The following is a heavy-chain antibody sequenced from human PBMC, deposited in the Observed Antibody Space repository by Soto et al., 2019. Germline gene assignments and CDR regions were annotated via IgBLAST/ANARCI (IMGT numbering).Heavy chain of an antibody. V-gene: IGHV3-30-3*01. J-gene: IGHJ6*02. CDR3: AGSGLRVATYYYYGMDV. CDR2: ISYDGSNK. Sequence: QVQLVESGGGVVQPGRSLRLSCAASGFTFSSYAMHWVRQAPGKGLEWVAVISYDGSNKYYADSVKGRFTISRDNSKNTLYLQMISLRAEDKAVYYCAGSGLRVATYYYYGMDVWGQGTTVTVSS. D-gene: IGHD5-12*01. CDR1: GFTFSSYA.